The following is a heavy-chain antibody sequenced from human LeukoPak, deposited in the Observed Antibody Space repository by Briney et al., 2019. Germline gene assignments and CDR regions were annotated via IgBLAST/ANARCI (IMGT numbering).Heavy chain of an antibody. Sequence: SETLSLTCTVSGGSISSGDYYWRWIRQHPGKGLEWIGHIYNSWNTDYNPSLKSRVTISVDTSKNHFSLKLSSVTAADTAVYYCATSLYTSGWSDYWGQGTLVTVSS. J-gene: IGHJ4*02. V-gene: IGHV4-31*03. CDR1: GGSISSGDYY. CDR3: ATSLYTSGWSDY. CDR2: IYNSWNT. D-gene: IGHD6-19*01.